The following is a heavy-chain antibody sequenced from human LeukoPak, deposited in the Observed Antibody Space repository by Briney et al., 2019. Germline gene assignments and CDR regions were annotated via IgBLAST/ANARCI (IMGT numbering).Heavy chain of an antibody. J-gene: IGHJ5*02. CDR3: ATRESYYYGSGTQFDP. CDR1: GYTLTELS. CDR2: FDPEDGET. V-gene: IGHV1-24*01. Sequence: GASVKVSCKVSGYTLTELSMHWVRQAPGKGLEWMGGFDPEDGETIYAQKFQGRVTMTEDTSTDTAYMELSSLRSEDTAVHYCATRESYYYGSGTQFDPWGQGTLVTVSS. D-gene: IGHD3-10*01.